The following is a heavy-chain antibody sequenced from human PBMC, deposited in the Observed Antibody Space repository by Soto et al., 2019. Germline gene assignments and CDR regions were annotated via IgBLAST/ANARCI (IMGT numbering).Heavy chain of an antibody. CDR1: GFTFSSDA. CDR2: ISFDGSKK. Sequence: QVQLVESGGGVVQPGRSLRLSCAASGFTFSSDAMHWVRQAPGKGLEWVAIISFDGSKKYYADSVEGRFTISRDNSKNTLYLQMIRLGAEDSAVYSCAREVAAPSDYFCGLDVWGHGTTVTVSS. J-gene: IGHJ6*02. V-gene: IGHV3-30-3*01. D-gene: IGHD2-15*01. CDR3: AREVAAPSDYFCGLDV.